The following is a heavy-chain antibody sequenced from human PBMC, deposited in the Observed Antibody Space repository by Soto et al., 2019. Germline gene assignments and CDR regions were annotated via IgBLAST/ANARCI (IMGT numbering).Heavy chain of an antibody. CDR3: AGTSQYSGSSVYYYGMDV. D-gene: IGHD1-26*01. J-gene: IGHJ6*02. V-gene: IGHV3-33*01. CDR2: IWYDGSNQ. CDR1: GFTFSSYG. Sequence: GGSLRLSCAASGFTFSSYGMHWVRQAPGKGLEWVAVIWYDGSNQYYADSVKGRFTISIDNSKNTLYLQMNSLRAEDTAVFYCAGTSQYSGSSVYYYGMDVWGQGTTVTVSS.